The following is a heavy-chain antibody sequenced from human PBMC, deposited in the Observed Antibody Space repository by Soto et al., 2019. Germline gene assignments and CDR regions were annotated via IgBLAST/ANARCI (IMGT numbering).Heavy chain of an antibody. V-gene: IGHV3-48*01. CDR3: AGGDGDYHYYYYYMDV. Sequence: EVQLVESGGGLVQPGGSLRLSCAASGFTFSSYSMNWVRQAPGKGLEWVSYISSSSSTIYYADSVKGRFTISRDNAKNSLYLEMNSLRAEDTAVYYCAGGDGDYHYYYYYMDVWGKGTTVTVSS. CDR2: ISSSSSTI. D-gene: IGHD4-17*01. CDR1: GFTFSSYS. J-gene: IGHJ6*03.